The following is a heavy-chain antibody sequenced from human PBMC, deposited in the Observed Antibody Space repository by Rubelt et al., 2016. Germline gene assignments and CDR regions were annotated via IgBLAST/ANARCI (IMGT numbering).Heavy chain of an antibody. CDR3: ASSGFDYDILTGYYNYYGMDV. J-gene: IGHJ6*02. D-gene: IGHD3-9*01. CDR1: GFTFNNYW. CDR2: IKQDGSEK. V-gene: IGHV3-7*01. Sequence: GFTFNNYWMNWVRQAPGKGLEWVANIKQDGSEKYYVDSVKGRFTISRDNAKNSLYLQMNSLRAEDTAVYYCASSGFDYDILTGYYNYYGMDVWGQGTTVTVSS.